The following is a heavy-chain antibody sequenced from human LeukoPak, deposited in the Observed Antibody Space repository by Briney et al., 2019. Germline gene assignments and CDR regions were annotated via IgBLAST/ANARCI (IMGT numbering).Heavy chain of an antibody. CDR2: INSGSSTI. V-gene: IGHV3-48*02. J-gene: IGHJ4*02. CDR3: ARTRSKVGTPTFDY. Sequence: GGSLRLSCADSGSASTFSSYAMNWVRQAPGKGLEWVSYINSGSSTIYYVDSVEGRFTISRDNAKNSLYLQMNSLRDEDTAVYHCARTRSKVGTPTFDYWGQGTLVTVSS. D-gene: IGHD4-23*01. CDR1: GSASTFSSYA.